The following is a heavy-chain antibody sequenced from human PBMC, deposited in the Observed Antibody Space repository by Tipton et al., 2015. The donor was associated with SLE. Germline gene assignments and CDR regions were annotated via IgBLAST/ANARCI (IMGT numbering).Heavy chain of an antibody. CDR2: MHHTGTT. Sequence: TLSLTCTVSGDSISSVGYFCSWLRQRPRQGLDWIGYMHHTGTTYYDPSLESRVTISVDTSKNQFSLKLSSVTAADTAVYYCARTPRGTYSADFWGQGTLVTVSS. CDR1: GDSISSVGYF. J-gene: IGHJ4*02. CDR3: ARTPRGTYSADF. D-gene: IGHD1-26*01. V-gene: IGHV4-31*03.